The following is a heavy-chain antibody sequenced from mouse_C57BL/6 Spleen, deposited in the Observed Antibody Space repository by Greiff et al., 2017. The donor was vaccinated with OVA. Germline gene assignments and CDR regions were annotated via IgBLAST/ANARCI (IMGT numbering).Heavy chain of an antibody. V-gene: IGHV1-26*01. Sequence: VQLQQSGPELVKPGASVKISCKASGYTFTDYYMNWVKQSHGKSLEWIGDINPNNGGTSYNQKFKGKATLTVDKSSSTAYMELRSLTSEDSAVYYCARYGSYYGSSYGNFDVWGTGTTVTVSS. D-gene: IGHD1-1*01. CDR3: ARYGSYYGSSYGNFDV. CDR2: INPNNGGT. CDR1: GYTFTDYY. J-gene: IGHJ1*03.